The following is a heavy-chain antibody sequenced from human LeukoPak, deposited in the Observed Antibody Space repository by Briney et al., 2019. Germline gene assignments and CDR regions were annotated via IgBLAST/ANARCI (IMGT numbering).Heavy chain of an antibody. D-gene: IGHD3-10*02. CDR1: GFTFRNYA. Sequence: PGRSLRLSCAASGFTFRNYAIHWVRQARGKGLEWVAVISYDGNNKYNADSVKGRFTISRDNSKNTLYLQMNSLRGEDSALYYCARDGNIRIGYYLHYWGQGTLVTGSS. J-gene: IGHJ4*02. V-gene: IGHV3-30-3*01. CDR3: ARDGNIRIGYYLHY. CDR2: ISYDGNNK.